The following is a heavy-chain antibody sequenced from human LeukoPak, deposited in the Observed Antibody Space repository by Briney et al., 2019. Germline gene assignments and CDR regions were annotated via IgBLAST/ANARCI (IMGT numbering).Heavy chain of an antibody. V-gene: IGHV4-39*01. CDR1: GASISGSGYY. D-gene: IGHD1-26*01. CDR2: IYSSGST. CDR3: AKGGGYGLIDY. J-gene: IGHJ4*02. Sequence: SETLSLTCAVSGASISGSGYYWGWIRQPPGKGLEWIGNIYSSGSTYYNASLQSRVTISIDTSKNQFSLRLNSVTAADTAMYYCAKGGGYGLIDYWGQGTLVTVSS.